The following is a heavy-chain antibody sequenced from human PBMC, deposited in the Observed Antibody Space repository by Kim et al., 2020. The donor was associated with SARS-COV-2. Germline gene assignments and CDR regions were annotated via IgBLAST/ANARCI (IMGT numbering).Heavy chain of an antibody. J-gene: IGHJ4*02. D-gene: IGHD3-16*01. Sequence: GGSLRLSCAASEFSFSNYAMSWVRQFPGMGLEWVASINYRGNATYYADSVNGRFTVSRDNTKNRLFLQMTSLRADDTAIYYCARDQGPNFGGVFGDFWGQGPLATVAS. CDR3: ARDQGPNFGGVFGDF. V-gene: IGHV3-23*01. CDR2: INYRGNAT. CDR1: EFSFSNYA.